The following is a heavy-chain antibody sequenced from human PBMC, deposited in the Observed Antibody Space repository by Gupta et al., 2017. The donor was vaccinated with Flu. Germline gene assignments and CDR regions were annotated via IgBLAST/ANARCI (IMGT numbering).Heavy chain of an antibody. D-gene: IGHD5-12*01. V-gene: IGHV3-74*01. J-gene: IGHJ4*02. Sequence: TYWMHWVRQAPGEGLVWVSRISFDGSTTTYADSVKGRFTVSRDNAKNTLYLQMDNLRAGDTAVYYCARGYSGYDFGYWGQGALVTVSS. CDR1: TYW. CDR2: ISFDGSTT. CDR3: ARGYSGYDFGY.